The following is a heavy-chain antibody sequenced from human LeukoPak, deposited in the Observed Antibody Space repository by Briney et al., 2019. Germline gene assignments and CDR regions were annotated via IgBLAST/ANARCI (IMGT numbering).Heavy chain of an antibody. CDR2: IWYDGSNK. Sequence: GRSLRLSCAASGFTFSSYGMHWVRQAPGKGLGWVAVIWYDGSNKYYADSVKGRFTISRDNSKNTLYLQMNSLRAEDTAVYYCARDDFWSGYRAPFRYGMDVWGQGTTVTVSS. V-gene: IGHV3-33*01. J-gene: IGHJ6*02. CDR3: ARDDFWSGYRAPFRYGMDV. CDR1: GFTFSSYG. D-gene: IGHD3-3*01.